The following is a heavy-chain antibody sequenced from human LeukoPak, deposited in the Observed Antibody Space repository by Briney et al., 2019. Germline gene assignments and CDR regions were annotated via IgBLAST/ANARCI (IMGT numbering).Heavy chain of an antibody. D-gene: IGHD4-23*01. CDR3: ALNGGKGYFQH. CDR2: ISSSSSTI. CDR1: GFTFSSYS. V-gene: IGHV3-48*04. Sequence: GGTLRLSCAASGFTFSSYSMNWVRQAPGKGLEWVSYISSSSSTIYYADSVKGRFTISRDNAKNSLYLQMNSLSAEDTAVYYCALNGGKGYFQHWGQGTLVTVSS. J-gene: IGHJ1*01.